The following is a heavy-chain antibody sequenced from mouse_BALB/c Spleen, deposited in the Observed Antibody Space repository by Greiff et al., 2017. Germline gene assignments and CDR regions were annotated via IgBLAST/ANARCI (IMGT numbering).Heavy chain of an antibody. J-gene: IGHJ2*01. V-gene: IGHV5-6*01. Sequence: EVKLVESGGDLVKPGGSLKLSCAASGFTFSSYGMSWVRQTPDKRLEWVATISSGGSYTYYPDSVKGRFTISRDNAKNTLYLQMSSLKSEDTAMYYCARDRYDPHYFDYWGQGTTLTVSS. CDR2: ISSGGSYT. D-gene: IGHD2-14*01. CDR3: ARDRYDPHYFDY. CDR1: GFTFSSYG.